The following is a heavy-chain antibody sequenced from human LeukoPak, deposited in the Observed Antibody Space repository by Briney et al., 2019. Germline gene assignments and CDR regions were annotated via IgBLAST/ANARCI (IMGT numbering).Heavy chain of an antibody. Sequence: PSETLSLTCTVSGGSISSGSYYWSWIRQPAGKGLEWIGRIYTSGSTNYNPSLKSRVTISVDTSKNQFSLKLSSVTAADTAVYYCARDTLGGGVVTHWYFDLWGRGTLVTVSS. J-gene: IGHJ2*01. CDR2: IYTSGST. CDR3: ARDTLGGGVVTHWYFDL. D-gene: IGHD3-3*01. CDR1: GGSISSGSYY. V-gene: IGHV4-61*02.